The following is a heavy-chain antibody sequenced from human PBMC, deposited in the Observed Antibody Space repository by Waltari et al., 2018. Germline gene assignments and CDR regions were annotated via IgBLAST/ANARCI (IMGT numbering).Heavy chain of an antibody. CDR1: GDSVTSPNW. CDR2: VLSTGKT. Sequence: QLQLQESGPGLVKPSGTLSRRAAVSGDSVTSPNWWSWVRQSPQRGLEWIGQVLSTGKTNYSPSVASRVTMSLDASNNQFSLKVTSATAADTAVYYCARDRGRGLYLDAWGPGTLVTVSP. D-gene: IGHD2-15*01. V-gene: IGHV4-4*02. J-gene: IGHJ5*02. CDR3: ARDRGRGLYLDA.